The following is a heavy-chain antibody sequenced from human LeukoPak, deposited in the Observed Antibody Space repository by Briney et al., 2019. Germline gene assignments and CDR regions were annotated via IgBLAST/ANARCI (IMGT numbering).Heavy chain of an antibody. CDR1: GNTFIGYW. D-gene: IGHD1-1*01. J-gene: IGHJ4*02. CDR3: AREGQQLKHFDY. CDR2: INPRGDAT. V-gene: IGHV1-46*01. Sequence: ASVKVSCKASGNTFIGYWIHWVRQAPGQGLEWMGAINPRGDATIGAQKFQGRVTTTRDTSTSTVYIELSSLRSEDTSVYYCAREGQQLKHFDYWGQGTLVTVSS.